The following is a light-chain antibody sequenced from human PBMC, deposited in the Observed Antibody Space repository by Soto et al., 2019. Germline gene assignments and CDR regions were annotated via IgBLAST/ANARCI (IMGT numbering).Light chain of an antibody. Sequence: EIEMTQCPSTLSVSQGQRTTLSCMASQRISGYLAWYQQKPCQAPRLLIYDASNRATGIPVSFSGRGSRTYYTLTSSIEAEDFVVYYCQQRSGWLPCTFGQGSRLEIK. CDR3: QQRSGWLPCT. CDR1: QRISGY. CDR2: DAS. V-gene: IGKV3-11*01. J-gene: IGKJ5*01.